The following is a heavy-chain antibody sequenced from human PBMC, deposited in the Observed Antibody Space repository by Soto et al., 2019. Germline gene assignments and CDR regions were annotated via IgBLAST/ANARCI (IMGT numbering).Heavy chain of an antibody. V-gene: IGHV2-5*02. D-gene: IGHD3-22*01. Sequence: QITLKESGPTLVKPTQTLTLTCTFSGFSLSTSGVGVGWIRQPPGKALEWLALIYWDDDKRYSPSLKSRLTITKHTSKNQVVLTMTNMDPVDTATYYCAHTGSSGYHDAFDIWRQGTMVTVSS. CDR3: AHTGSSGYHDAFDI. CDR1: GFSLSTSGVG. CDR2: IYWDDDK. J-gene: IGHJ3*02.